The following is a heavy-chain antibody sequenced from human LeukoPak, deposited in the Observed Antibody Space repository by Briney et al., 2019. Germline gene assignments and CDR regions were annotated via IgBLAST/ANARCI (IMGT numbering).Heavy chain of an antibody. CDR1: GGSISSHY. Sequence: SETLSLTCTVSGGSISSHYWSWIRQPPGKGLEWIGYIYYSGSTNYNPSLKSRVTISVDTSKNQFSLKPSSVTAADTAVYYCARDGVNYYGSGSYWVYWGQGTLVTVSS. CDR2: IYYSGST. V-gene: IGHV4-59*11. CDR3: ARDGVNYYGSGSYWVY. J-gene: IGHJ4*02. D-gene: IGHD3-10*01.